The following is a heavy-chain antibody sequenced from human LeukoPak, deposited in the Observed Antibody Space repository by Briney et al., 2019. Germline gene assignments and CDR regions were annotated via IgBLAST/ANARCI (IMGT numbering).Heavy chain of an antibody. CDR2: INPSGGST. D-gene: IGHD3-9*01. V-gene: IGHV1-46*01. Sequence: ASVKVSCKASGYTFTSYYMHWVRQAPGQGLEWMGIINPSGGSTSYARKFQGRVTMTRDTSTSTVYMELSSLRSEDTAVYYCARARDDILTGYYYYYYMDVWGKGTTVTVSS. CDR3: ARARDDILTGYYYYYYMDV. J-gene: IGHJ6*03. CDR1: GYTFTSYY.